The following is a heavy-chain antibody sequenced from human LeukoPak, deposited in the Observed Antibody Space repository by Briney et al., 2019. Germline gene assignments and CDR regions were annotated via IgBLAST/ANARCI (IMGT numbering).Heavy chain of an antibody. D-gene: IGHD1-26*01. CDR3: ARKKWEFNFDY. Sequence: SETLSLTCTVSGGSISSGSYYWGWIRQPPGKGLEWIGSIYYSGSTYYNSSLKSRVTISVDTSKNQFSLKLSSVTAADTAVYYCARKKWEFNFDYWGQGTLVTVSS. V-gene: IGHV4-39*01. CDR2: IYYSGST. J-gene: IGHJ4*02. CDR1: GGSISSGSYY.